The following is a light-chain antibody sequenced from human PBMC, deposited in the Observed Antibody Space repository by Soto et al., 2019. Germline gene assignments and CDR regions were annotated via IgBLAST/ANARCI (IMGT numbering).Light chain of an antibody. CDR3: QQSYSLPRT. Sequence: IRMTQTPSARSASLGVRVISTCRASQSISSYLNWYQQKPGKAPNLLIHAAFNLQSGVPSRFSGSGSGTDFTPTISSLQPEDFATYYCQQSYSLPRTFGQGTKVDI. J-gene: IGKJ1*01. CDR1: QSISSY. V-gene: IGKV1-39*01. CDR2: AAF.